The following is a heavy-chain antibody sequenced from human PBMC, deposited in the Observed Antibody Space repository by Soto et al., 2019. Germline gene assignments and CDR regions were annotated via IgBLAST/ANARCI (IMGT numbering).Heavy chain of an antibody. Sequence: QVHLQQSGPGLAKPSETLSLSCTVSGGSMTSSYWTWIRRAAGQGLEWIGRVYSSGGTHYKPSLKSRVTISLDTSKNQFSLRLSSVSEADTAVYFCARGQRFSDRFDPWGQGTLVNVSS. CDR3: ARGQRFSDRFDP. V-gene: IGHV4-4*07. CDR2: VYSSGGT. D-gene: IGHD3-3*01. J-gene: IGHJ5*02. CDR1: GGSMTSSY.